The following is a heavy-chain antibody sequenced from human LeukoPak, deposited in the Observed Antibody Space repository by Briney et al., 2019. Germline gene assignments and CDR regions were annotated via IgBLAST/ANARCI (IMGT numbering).Heavy chain of an antibody. CDR1: GFTFSSYS. V-gene: IGHV3-48*04. Sequence: GGSLRLSCAASGFTFSSYSMNWVRQAPGKGLEWVPYISSSSSTIYYADSVKGRFTISRDNAKNSLYLQMNSLRAEDTAVYYCASMFGEVYTLYYYYGMDVWGQGTTVTVSS. J-gene: IGHJ6*02. CDR3: ASMFGEVYTLYYYYGMDV. CDR2: ISSSSSTI. D-gene: IGHD3-10*02.